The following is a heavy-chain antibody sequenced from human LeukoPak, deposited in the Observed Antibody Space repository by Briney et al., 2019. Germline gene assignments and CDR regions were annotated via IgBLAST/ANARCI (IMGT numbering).Heavy chain of an antibody. V-gene: IGHV3-48*04. CDR3: ARGGRLRYFDWLSLDY. CDR1: GFTFSSYG. CDR2: ISSSGSTI. D-gene: IGHD3-9*01. J-gene: IGHJ4*02. Sequence: GGSLRLSCAASGFTFSSYGMHWVRQAPGKGLEWVSYISSSGSTIYYADSVKGRFTISRDNAKNSLYLQMNSLRAEDTAVYYCARGGRLRYFDWLSLDYWGQGTLVTVSS.